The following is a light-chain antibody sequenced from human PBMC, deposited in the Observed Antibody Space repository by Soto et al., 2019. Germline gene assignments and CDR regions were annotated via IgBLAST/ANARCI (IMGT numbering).Light chain of an antibody. CDR2: EVS. Sequence: QSALTQPPSASGSPGQSVTISCTGTSSDIGGYNYVSWYQQHPGKAPKLIIYEVSKRPSGVPDRFSGSKSGNTASLTVSGLQAEDEADYYCGTWDSSLSGAVFGGGTKVTVL. CDR1: SSDIGGYNY. CDR3: GTWDSSLSGAV. J-gene: IGLJ2*01. V-gene: IGLV2-8*01.